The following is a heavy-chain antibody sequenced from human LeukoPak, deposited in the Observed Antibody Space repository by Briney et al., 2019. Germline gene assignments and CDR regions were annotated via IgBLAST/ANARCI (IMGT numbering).Heavy chain of an antibody. J-gene: IGHJ4*02. Sequence: QTGGSLRLSCAAPGFTFSSYWMHWVRQAPGKGLVWVSRIKSDGSSTTYADSVKGRFTIPRDNAKNTLYLQMNSLRAEDTAVYYCARDWMGDYWGQGTLVTVSS. CDR2: IKSDGSST. CDR3: ARDWMGDY. D-gene: IGHD2-2*03. CDR1: GFTFSSYW. V-gene: IGHV3-74*03.